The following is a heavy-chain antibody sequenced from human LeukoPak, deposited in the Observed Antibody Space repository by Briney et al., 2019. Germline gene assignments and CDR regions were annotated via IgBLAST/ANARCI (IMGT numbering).Heavy chain of an antibody. J-gene: IGHJ6*04. V-gene: IGHV4-4*09. CDR1: GDSISGAS. Sequence: PSETLSLTCTISGDSISGASWNWIRQSPEKGLEWIGLIQASRTTNYNPSLESRVTISMDTSKTHLSLKLTSVTAADTAVYYCARRVTSYAVRPNMYVYMDAWGKGTTVSVSS. CDR2: IQASRTT. D-gene: IGHD2-8*01. CDR3: ARRVTSYAVRPNMYVYMDA.